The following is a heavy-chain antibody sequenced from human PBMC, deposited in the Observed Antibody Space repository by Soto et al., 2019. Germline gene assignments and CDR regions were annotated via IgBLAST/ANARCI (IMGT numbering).Heavy chain of an antibody. CDR1: GGSISSSSYY. V-gene: IGHV4-39*01. J-gene: IGHJ6*02. D-gene: IGHD3-3*01. Sequence: SETLSLTCTVSGGSISSSSYYWGWIRQPPGKGLEWIGSIYYSGSTYYNPSLKSRVTISVDTSKNQFSLKLSSVTAADTAVYYCPVGLDYYYYGMDVWGQGTTVTVSS. CDR2: IYYSGST. CDR3: PVGLDYYYYGMDV.